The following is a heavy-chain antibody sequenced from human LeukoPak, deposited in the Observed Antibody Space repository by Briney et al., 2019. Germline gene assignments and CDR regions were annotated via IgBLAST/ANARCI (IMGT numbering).Heavy chain of an antibody. CDR3: ARSTGGGGHDS. D-gene: IGHD4-23*01. V-gene: IGHV4-38-2*02. CDR1: GYSIGSGHY. J-gene: IGHJ5*01. Sequence: SQTLSLTCTVSGYSIGSGHYWAWIRQPPGKGLEWIGCVYHSGTYYKSSLTSRVTISMDTSKNQFSLKLTSVTAADSAFYYCARSTGGGGHDSWGQGTLVTVSS. CDR2: VYHSGT.